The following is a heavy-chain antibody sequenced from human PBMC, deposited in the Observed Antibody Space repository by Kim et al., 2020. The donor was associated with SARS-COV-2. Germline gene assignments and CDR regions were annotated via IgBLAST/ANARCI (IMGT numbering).Heavy chain of an antibody. CDR3: ASYYNSSWDTRDY. V-gene: IGHV4-39*01. D-gene: IGHD3-10*01. CDR1: GGSISSSSYY. J-gene: IGHJ4*02. Sequence: SETLSLTCTVSGGSISSSSYYWGWVRQPPGKGLEWIGSIYYSGNTYYNPSLKSRLTISVDTSKNQFSLMLNFVTATDTAVYYCASYYNSSWDTRDYWGQGILVTVSS. CDR2: IYYSGNT.